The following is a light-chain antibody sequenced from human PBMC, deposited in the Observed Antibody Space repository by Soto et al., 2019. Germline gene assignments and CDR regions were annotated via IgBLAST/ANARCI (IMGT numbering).Light chain of an antibody. CDR3: QHYGGMWA. CDR1: QSISSW. J-gene: IGKJ1*01. CDR2: DAS. Sequence: DIQMTQSPSTLSASVGDRLTTTCRASQSISSWLAWYQHKPGKAPKVVIYDASSLETGVPSRFSGSGSGTEFILTINSLQPDDFATYCCQHYGGMWAFGQGTKVDIK. V-gene: IGKV1-5*01.